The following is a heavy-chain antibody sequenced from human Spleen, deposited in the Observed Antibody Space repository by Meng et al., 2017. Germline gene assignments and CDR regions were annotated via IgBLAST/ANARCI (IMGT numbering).Heavy chain of an antibody. CDR3: AKGPDYVFPYCFDY. V-gene: IGHV3-23*01. CDR1: GFRVRHNY. CDR2: ISVSGGST. J-gene: IGHJ4*02. D-gene: IGHD3-16*01. Sequence: GESLKISCVASGFRVRHNYMSWVRQAPGTGLEWVSAISVSGGSTYYADSVKGRFTISRDNSMNTLSLQMDSLRAEDTVAYYCAKGPDYVFPYCFDYWGQGTLVTVSS.